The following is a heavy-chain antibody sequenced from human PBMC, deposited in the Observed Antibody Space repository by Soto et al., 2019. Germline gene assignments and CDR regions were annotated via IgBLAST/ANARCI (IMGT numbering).Heavy chain of an antibody. V-gene: IGHV1-18*04. CDR2: ISAYNGNT. Sequence: ASVKVSCKASGYTFTSYCISWVRQAPGQGLEWMGWISAYNGNTNYAQKLQGRVTMTIDTSTSTAYMELRSLRSDDTAVYYCARDHCSSTSCNALSEQSGDYWGQGTLVTVSS. J-gene: IGHJ4*02. D-gene: IGHD2-2*01. CDR1: GYTFTSYC. CDR3: ARDHCSSTSCNALSEQSGDY.